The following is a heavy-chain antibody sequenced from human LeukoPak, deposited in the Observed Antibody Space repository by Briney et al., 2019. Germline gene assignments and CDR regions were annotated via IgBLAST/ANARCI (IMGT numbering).Heavy chain of an antibody. CDR3: ARVPLRRGDYCYYGMDV. J-gene: IGHJ6*02. CDR1: GGTFSSYA. Sequence: ASVKVSCKASGGTFSSYAISWVRQAPGQGLEWMGGIIPIFGTANYAQKFQGRVTITADDSTSAAYMELSSLRSEDTAVYYCARVPLRRGDYCYYGMDVWGQGTTVTVSS. D-gene: IGHD3-10*01. CDR2: IIPIFGTA. V-gene: IGHV1-69*13.